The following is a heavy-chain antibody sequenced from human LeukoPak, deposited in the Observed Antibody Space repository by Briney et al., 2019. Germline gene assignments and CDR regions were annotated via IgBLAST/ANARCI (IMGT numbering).Heavy chain of an antibody. D-gene: IGHD3-16*02. CDR3: VKRNYDYVWGSYLHFDY. CDR1: GFTFSSYA. CDR2: ISGSGATT. J-gene: IGHJ4*02. V-gene: IGHV3-23*01. Sequence: GGSLRLSCAASGFTFSSYAMTWVRQPPGKGLEWVLGISGSGATTYHADSVKGRFTISRDNSNNTLYLQMNSLRAEDTAVYYCVKRNYDYVWGSYLHFDYWGQGTLVAVSS.